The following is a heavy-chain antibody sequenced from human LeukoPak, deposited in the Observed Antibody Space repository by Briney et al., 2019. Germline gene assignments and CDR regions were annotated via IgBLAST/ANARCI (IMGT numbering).Heavy chain of an antibody. J-gene: IGHJ4*02. D-gene: IGHD4-17*01. CDR2: VDPEDGET. Sequence: ASVKVSCKVSGYTFTYYYMHWVQQAPGKGLEWMGLVDPEDGETIYAKKFQGRVTITADTSTDTAYMELSSLRSEDTAVYYCATVGYGDYHFDYWGQGTLVTVSS. CDR1: GYTFTYYY. V-gene: IGHV1-69-2*01. CDR3: ATVGYGDYHFDY.